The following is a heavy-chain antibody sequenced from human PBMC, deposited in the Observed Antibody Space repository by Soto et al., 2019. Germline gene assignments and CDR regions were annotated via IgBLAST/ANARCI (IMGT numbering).Heavy chain of an antibody. CDR3: ARADGMTRDFDY. V-gene: IGHV3-66*01. D-gene: IGHD1-20*01. Sequence: EVQLVESGGGLVQPGGSLRLSCAASGFTVSSNYMSWVRQAPGKGLEWVSVLYSGGSTYYADSVKGRITISRNNSKNTLYLQMNSLRAEDTGVYYCARADGMTRDFDYWGQGTLVTVSS. CDR2: LYSGGST. CDR1: GFTVSSNY. J-gene: IGHJ4*02.